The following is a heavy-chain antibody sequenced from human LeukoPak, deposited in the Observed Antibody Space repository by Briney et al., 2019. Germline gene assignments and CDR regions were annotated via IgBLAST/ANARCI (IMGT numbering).Heavy chain of an antibody. CDR3: ARVRDIVVAVAATHVYYYGMDV. D-gene: IGHD2-15*01. Sequence: GGSLRLSCAASGFTFSSYWMSWVRQAPGKGLEWVANIKQDGSEKYYVDSVKGRFTISRDNAKNSLYLQMNSLRAEDTAVYYCARVRDIVVAVAATHVYYYGMDVWGKGTTVTVSS. V-gene: IGHV3-7*03. CDR2: IKQDGSEK. CDR1: GFTFSSYW. J-gene: IGHJ6*04.